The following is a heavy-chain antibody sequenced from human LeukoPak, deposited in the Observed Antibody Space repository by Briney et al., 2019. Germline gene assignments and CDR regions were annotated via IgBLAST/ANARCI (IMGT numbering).Heavy chain of an antibody. J-gene: IGHJ4*02. Sequence: ASVKVSCKASGYTFTSYGISWVRQAPGQGLEWMGWISAYNGNTNYAQKLQGRVTMTTDTSTSTAYMELRSLRSDDTAVYYCARDLLGYSGYEPIGYWGQGTLVTVSS. CDR3: ARDLLGYSGYEPIGY. D-gene: IGHD5-12*01. CDR1: GYTFTSYG. V-gene: IGHV1-18*01. CDR2: ISAYNGNT.